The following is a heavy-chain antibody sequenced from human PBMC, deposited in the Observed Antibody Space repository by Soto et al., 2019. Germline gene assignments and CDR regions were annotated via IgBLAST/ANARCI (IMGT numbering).Heavy chain of an antibody. CDR1: GDTFSTFA. V-gene: IGHV1-69*06. CDR3: ARDYSPYYYHSSGFSYFDY. D-gene: IGHD3-22*01. CDR2: IIPILDTA. Sequence: QVQLVQSGAEVKKPGSSVKVSCKASGDTFSTFAINWVRQAPGQGLEWMGGIIPILDTAKYAQKFQSRVTITADISTSTAYMDLSSLRSEDTAVYYCARDYSPYYYHSSGFSYFDYWGQGTLVTVSS. J-gene: IGHJ4*02.